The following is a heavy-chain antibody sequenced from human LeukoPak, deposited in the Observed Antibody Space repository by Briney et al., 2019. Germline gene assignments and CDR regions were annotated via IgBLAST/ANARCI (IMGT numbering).Heavy chain of an antibody. CDR2: IIPILGIA. D-gene: IGHD3-22*01. CDR3: ARSMIVVVGPSYNWFDP. CDR1: GGTFSSYA. Sequence: ASVKVSCKASGGTFSSYAISWVRQAPGQGLEWMGRIIPILGIANYAQKFQGRVMITADKSTSTAYMELSSLRSEDTAVYYCARSMIVVVGPSYNWFDPWGQGTLVTVSS. J-gene: IGHJ5*02. V-gene: IGHV1-69*04.